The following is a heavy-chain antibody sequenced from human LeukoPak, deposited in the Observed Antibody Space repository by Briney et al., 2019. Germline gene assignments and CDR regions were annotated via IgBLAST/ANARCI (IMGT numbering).Heavy chain of an antibody. CDR1: GASISSSSYS. D-gene: IGHD1-26*01. V-gene: IGHV4-39*07. Sequence: SETLSLTCTVSGASISSSSYSWGWIRQPPGKGLEWIGSMYYSGSTYYNPSLKSRVTISVDTSKNQFSLKLSSVTAADTAVYYCARAAYSGSYHSDYWGQGTLVTVSS. J-gene: IGHJ4*02. CDR3: ARAAYSGSYHSDY. CDR2: MYYSGST.